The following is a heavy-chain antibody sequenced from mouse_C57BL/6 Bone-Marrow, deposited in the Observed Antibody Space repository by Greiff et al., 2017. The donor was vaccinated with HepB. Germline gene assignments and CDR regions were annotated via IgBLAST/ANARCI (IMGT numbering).Heavy chain of an antibody. V-gene: IGHV1-55*01. CDR2: IYPGSGST. CDR3: ARSYYGSSHWYFDV. Sequence: QVQLQQPGAELVKPGASVKMSCKASGYTFTSYWITWVKQRPGQGLEWIGDIYPGSGSTNYNEKFKSKATLTVDTSSSTAYMQLSSLTSEDSAVYYCARSYYGSSHWYFDVWGTGTTVTVSS. D-gene: IGHD1-1*01. J-gene: IGHJ1*03. CDR1: GYTFTSYW.